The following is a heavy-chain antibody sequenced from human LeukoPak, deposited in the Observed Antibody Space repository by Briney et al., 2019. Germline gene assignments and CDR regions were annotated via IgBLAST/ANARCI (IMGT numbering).Heavy chain of an antibody. D-gene: IGHD1-20*01. CDR3: ARFMYNWNSLY. J-gene: IGHJ4*02. V-gene: IGHV4-39*01. CDR2: LYYTGST. CDR1: GFTFSSYG. Sequence: GSLRLSCAASGFTFSSYGMHWVRQPPGKGLEWIGTLYYTGSTYYNPSLKSRVTISGDTSKNQLSLKLTSVTAADTAVYYCARFMYNWNSLYWGQGTLVTVSS.